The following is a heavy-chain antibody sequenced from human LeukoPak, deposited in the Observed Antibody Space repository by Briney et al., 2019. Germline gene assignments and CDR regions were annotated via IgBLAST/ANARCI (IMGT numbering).Heavy chain of an antibody. CDR2: IHPNSGGT. CDR3: ARAPVGGPLRFFDY. V-gene: IGHV1-2*02. CDR1: EYTFTGYY. Sequence: ASVKVSCKASEYTFTGYYIHWVRQAPGQGLEWMGWIHPNSGGTNFAQKFQGRVTMTRDSSISTAYMEVSSLRSDDTAVYYCARAPVGGPLRFFDYWGQGTLVTVSS. D-gene: IGHD3-3*01. J-gene: IGHJ4*02.